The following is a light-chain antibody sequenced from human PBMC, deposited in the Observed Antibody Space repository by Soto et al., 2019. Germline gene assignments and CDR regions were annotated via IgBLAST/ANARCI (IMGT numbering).Light chain of an antibody. V-gene: IGLV1-47*01. Sequence: QSVLTQPTSASGTPGQRVTISCSGSNSNIGSKYVYWYQQLPGTAPKLLLYRNNQRPSGVPDRFSGSKSGTSASLATSGLRSEDEADYYCAAWDNSLVGGPAFGGGTKVTVL. J-gene: IGLJ2*01. CDR3: AAWDNSLVGGPA. CDR1: NSNIGSKY. CDR2: RNN.